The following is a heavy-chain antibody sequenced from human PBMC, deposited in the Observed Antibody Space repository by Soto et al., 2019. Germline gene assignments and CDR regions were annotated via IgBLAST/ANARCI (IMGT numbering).Heavy chain of an antibody. Sequence: SETLSLTCTVSGGSFSGYIWTWIRQTPGKGLQWIGQINHSGSPIYNPSLKNRVTISTMSNNKFSLELSSVTAADTAVYYCTRGLFSGSSYSGSWYYFDSWGQGTMVTVSS. CDR1: GGSFSGYI. CDR3: TRGLFSGSSYSGSWYYFDS. J-gene: IGHJ4*02. V-gene: IGHV4-34*01. D-gene: IGHD1-26*01. CDR2: INHSGSP.